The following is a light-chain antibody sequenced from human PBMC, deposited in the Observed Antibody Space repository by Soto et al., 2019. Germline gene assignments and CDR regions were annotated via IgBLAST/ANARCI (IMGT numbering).Light chain of an antibody. Sequence: DIAMTQSPPTLSVSPGERATLSCRAIQNSSSSYLAWYQQKPGQAPRLLIYDASNRATGIPARFSGSGSGTEFTLTISSLQSEDFAVYYCQQYNNWPPITFGQGTRLEIK. J-gene: IGKJ5*01. V-gene: IGKV3D-15*01. CDR2: DAS. CDR3: QQYNNWPPIT. CDR1: QNSSSSY.